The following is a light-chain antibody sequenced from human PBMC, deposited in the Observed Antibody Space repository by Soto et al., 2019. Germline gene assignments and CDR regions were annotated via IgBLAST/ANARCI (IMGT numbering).Light chain of an antibody. Sequence: AIQMTQSPSSLSASVGDRVTITCRASQDIRNDLGWYQQKPGSAPQLLIYAAFRLQRGVPSRFSGSGSGTDFTLTIGGLQPEDGATDYCLRDYNYPRTFGQGTKVEIK. CDR2: AAF. J-gene: IGKJ1*01. V-gene: IGKV1-6*01. CDR1: QDIRND. CDR3: LRDYNYPRT.